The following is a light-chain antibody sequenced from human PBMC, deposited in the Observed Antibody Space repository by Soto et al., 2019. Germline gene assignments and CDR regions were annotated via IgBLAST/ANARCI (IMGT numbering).Light chain of an antibody. CDR3: QHWNNYLWT. J-gene: IGKJ1*01. CDR2: MTS. V-gene: IGKV1-5*03. Sequence: DIQMTPSPSPLSASVGDRVTITCRASQTISDWLAWYQQKPGKAPKLLIYMTSSLESGVPSRFSGSGSGTEVTLTISGLQPEDFATYHCQHWNNYLWTFGQGTKVEIK. CDR1: QTISDW.